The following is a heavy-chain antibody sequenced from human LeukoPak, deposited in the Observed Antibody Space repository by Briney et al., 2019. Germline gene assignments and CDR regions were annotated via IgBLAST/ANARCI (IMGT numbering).Heavy chain of an antibody. D-gene: IGHD6-13*01. V-gene: IGHV3-30*18. J-gene: IGHJ1*01. CDR2: ISYDGSNK. CDR3: AKDLSIAAAGTGGEYFQH. Sequence: GRSLRLSCAASGFTFSSYGMHWVRQAPGKGLEWVAVISYDGSNKYYADSVKGRFTISRDNSKNTLYLQMNSLRAEDMAVYYCAKDLSIAAAGTGGEYFQHWGQGTLVTVSS. CDR1: GFTFSSYG.